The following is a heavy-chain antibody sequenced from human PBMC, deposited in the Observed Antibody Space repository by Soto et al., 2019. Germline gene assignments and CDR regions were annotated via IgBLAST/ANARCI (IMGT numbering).Heavy chain of an antibody. V-gene: IGHV5-51*01. D-gene: IGHD3-10*01. CDR1: GYSFTSYW. J-gene: IGHJ6*02. Sequence: PGESLKISCKGSGYSFTSYWIGWVRQMPGKGLEWMRIIYPGDSDTRYSPSFQGQVTISADKSISTAYLQWSSLKASDTAMYYCARAGTMVRGVIIHPYYYGMDVWGQGTTVTVS. CDR2: IYPGDSDT. CDR3: ARAGTMVRGVIIHPYYYGMDV.